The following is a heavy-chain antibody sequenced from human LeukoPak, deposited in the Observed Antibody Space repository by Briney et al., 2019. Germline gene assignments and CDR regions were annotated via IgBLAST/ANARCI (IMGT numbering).Heavy chain of an antibody. J-gene: IGHJ5*02. V-gene: IGHV1-46*01. CDR3: ARDLYGDYGVPGS. CDR2: INPSGVST. D-gene: IGHD4-17*01. CDR1: GYTLTTYY. Sequence: ASVEVSCKASGYTLTTYYMHWVRQAPGQGLEWMGMINPSGVSTSYARKFQGRVTMTRDTSTSTVYMELSSLRSEDTAVYYCARDLYGDYGVPGSWGQGTLVTVSS.